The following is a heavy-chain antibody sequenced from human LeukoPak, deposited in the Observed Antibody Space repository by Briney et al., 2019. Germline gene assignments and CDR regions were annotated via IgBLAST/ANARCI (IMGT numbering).Heavy chain of an antibody. CDR2: VHLDGRT. Sequence: SGTLSLTCGVSGGSVASTNWWTWVRQPPGKGLEWIGEVHLDGRTNYNPSLKSRLIMSVDLPENHISLKLTSVTAADTAVYYCAREGGFYRPLDYSGQGTLVTVSS. CDR1: GGSVASTNW. CDR3: AREGGFYRPLDY. J-gene: IGHJ4*02. V-gene: IGHV4-4*02. D-gene: IGHD3-3*01.